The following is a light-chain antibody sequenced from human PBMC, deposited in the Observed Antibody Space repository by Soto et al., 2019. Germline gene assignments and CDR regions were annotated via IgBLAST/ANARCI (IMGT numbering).Light chain of an antibody. J-gene: IGKJ2*01. Sequence: DIVLTQSPGTLSLSPGERATLSCRASESVSSTYLAWYQQKPGQAPSLLIYGASSRPTDIPDRFSGSASGTDFTLTISRLETEDFAVYYCQQYGGSPQTLGQGTKLEIK. V-gene: IGKV3-20*01. CDR2: GAS. CDR1: ESVSSTY. CDR3: QQYGGSPQT.